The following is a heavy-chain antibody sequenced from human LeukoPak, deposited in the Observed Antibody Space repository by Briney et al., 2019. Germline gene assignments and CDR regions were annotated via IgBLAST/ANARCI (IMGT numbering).Heavy chain of an antibody. J-gene: IGHJ4*02. CDR2: ISGRGGST. D-gene: IGHD3-22*01. CDR1: GITLSNYG. CDR3: AKRGVVIRVILVGFHKEAYYFDS. V-gene: IGHV3-23*01. Sequence: GGSLRLSCAVSGITLSNYGMSWVRQGPGKGLEWVAGISGRGGSTNYADSVKGRFTISRDNPKKPLYLQMNRLRAEDTAVYFCAKRGVVIRVILVGFHKEAYYFDSWGQGALVNVSS.